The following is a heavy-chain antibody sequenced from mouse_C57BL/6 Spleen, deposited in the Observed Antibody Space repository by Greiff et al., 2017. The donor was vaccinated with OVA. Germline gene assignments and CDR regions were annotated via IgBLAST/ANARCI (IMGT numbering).Heavy chain of an antibody. D-gene: IGHD2-1*01. V-gene: IGHV1-61*01. CDR3: AREGGYYGNYDYYFDY. Sequence: VQLQQPGAELVRPGSSVKLSCKASGYTFTSYWLDWVKQRPGQGLEWIGNIYPSDSETHYNQKFKDKATLTVDKSSSTAYMQLSSLTSEDSAVYYCAREGGYYGNYDYYFDYWGQGTTLTVSS. CDR1: GYTFTSYW. CDR2: IYPSDSET. J-gene: IGHJ2*01.